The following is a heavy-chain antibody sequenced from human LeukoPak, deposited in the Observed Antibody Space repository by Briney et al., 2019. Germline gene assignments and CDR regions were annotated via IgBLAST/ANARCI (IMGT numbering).Heavy chain of an antibody. CDR2: INTNGGNT. D-gene: IGHD2-21*02. V-gene: IGHV3-20*04. CDR3: ARGGVGWVTTS. J-gene: IGHJ5*02. Sequence: GGSLRLSCAASGFTFNGYGMSWVRQAPGKGLEWVAGINTNGGNTDYADSVKGRFTISRDNAKNSLFLLMSSLRAEDTALYYCARGGVGWVTTSWGQGTLVTVSS. CDR1: GFTFNGYG.